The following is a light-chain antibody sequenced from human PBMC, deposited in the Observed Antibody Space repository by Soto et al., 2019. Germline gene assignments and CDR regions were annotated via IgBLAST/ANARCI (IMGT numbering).Light chain of an antibody. V-gene: IGKV1-5*01. CDR1: QSISSW. J-gene: IGKJ2*01. Sequence: DIQMTQSPSTLSASVGDRVTITCRASQSISSWLAWYQQKPGKAPKLLIYDASSLESGVPSRFSGSGSGTEFTLTISSLQPDDVATYYCQQYNSYHTFGQGTKLEIQ. CDR2: DAS. CDR3: QQYNSYHT.